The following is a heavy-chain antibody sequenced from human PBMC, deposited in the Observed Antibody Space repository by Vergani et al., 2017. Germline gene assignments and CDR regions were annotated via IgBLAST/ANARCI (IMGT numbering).Heavy chain of an antibody. CDR1: GFTFSSYA. CDR2: ISGSGGST. D-gene: IGHD4-17*01. V-gene: IGHV3-23*01. CDR3: AKSRSTTVTTTRSIPGSFFNPFDY. Sequence: EVQLLESGGGLVQPGGSLRLSCAASGFTFSSYAMSWVRQAPGKGLEWVSAISGSGGSTYYADSVKGRFTISRDNSKNKLYLQMNSLRAEDTAVYYCAKSRSTTVTTTRSIPGSFFNPFDYWGQGTLVTVSS. J-gene: IGHJ4*02.